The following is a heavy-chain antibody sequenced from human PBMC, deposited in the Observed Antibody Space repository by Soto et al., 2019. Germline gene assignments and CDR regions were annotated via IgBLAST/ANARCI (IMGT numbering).Heavy chain of an antibody. J-gene: IGHJ3*02. D-gene: IGHD2-8*01. CDR1: GGSISSYY. CDR3: ARETMGDAFDI. CDR2: IYYSGST. V-gene: IGHV4-59*01. Sequence: SETLSLTCTVSGGSISSYYWSWIRQPPGKGLEWIGYIYYSGSTNYNPSLKSRVTISVDTSKNQFSLKLSSVTAAGTAVYYCARETMGDAFDIWGQGTMVTVSS.